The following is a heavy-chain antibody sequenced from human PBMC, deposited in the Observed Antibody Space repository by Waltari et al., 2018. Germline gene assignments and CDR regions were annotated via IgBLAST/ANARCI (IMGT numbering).Heavy chain of an antibody. CDR3: ARPYWGSYRKGPFDY. V-gene: IGHV4-34*01. CDR2: INHSGST. J-gene: IGHJ4*02. CDR1: GGSFSGYY. Sequence: QVQLQQWGAGLLKPSETLSLTCAVYGGSFSGYYWSWIRQPPGKGLEWIGEINHSGSTNYHPSLKSRVTISVDTSKNQFSLKLSSVTAADTAVYYCARPYWGSYRKGPFDYWGQGTLVTVSS. D-gene: IGHD3-16*02.